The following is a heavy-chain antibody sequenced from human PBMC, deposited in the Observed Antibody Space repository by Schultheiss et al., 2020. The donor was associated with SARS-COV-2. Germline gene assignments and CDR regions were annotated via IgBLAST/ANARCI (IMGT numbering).Heavy chain of an antibody. V-gene: IGHV3-53*01. CDR3: TTQQLVFDY. CDR1: GFTFSDYY. D-gene: IGHD6-13*01. CDR2: IYSGGST. J-gene: IGHJ4*02. Sequence: GGSLRLSCAASGFTFSDYYMSWIRQAPGKGLEWVSVIYSGGSTYYADSVKGRFTISRDNSKNTLYLQMNSLKTEDTAVYYCTTQQLVFDYWGQGTLVTVSS.